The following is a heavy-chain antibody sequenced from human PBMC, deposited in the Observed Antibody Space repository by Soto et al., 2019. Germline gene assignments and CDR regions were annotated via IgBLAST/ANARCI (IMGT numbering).Heavy chain of an antibody. D-gene: IGHD1-7*01. J-gene: IGHJ6*03. CDR2: TYYRSRWYN. CDR3: AGTTSHHWLYMDV. CDR1: GDSVSSNSAA. V-gene: IGHV6-1*01. Sequence: QVQLQESGPGLVKPSQTLSLTCVISGDSVSSNSAAWNWIRLPPSRGLEWLARTYYRSRWYNDCAVSVRSRITVNPDTSKNQFSLQLTSVTPEDTAVSYCAGTTSHHWLYMDVWGKGATVTVSS.